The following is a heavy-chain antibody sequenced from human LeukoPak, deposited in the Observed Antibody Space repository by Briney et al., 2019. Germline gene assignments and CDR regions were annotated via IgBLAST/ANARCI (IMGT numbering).Heavy chain of an antibody. CDR1: GFTFSSYA. CDR2: ISYDGSNK. D-gene: IGHD5-18*01. J-gene: IGHJ4*02. Sequence: PGGSLRLSCAASGFTFSSYAMHWVHQAPGKGLEWVAVISYDGSNKYYADSVKGRFTISRDNSKNTLYLQMNSLRAEDTAVYYCAREGRYSYGYYWGQGTLVTVSS. CDR3: AREGRYSYGYY. V-gene: IGHV3-30-3*01.